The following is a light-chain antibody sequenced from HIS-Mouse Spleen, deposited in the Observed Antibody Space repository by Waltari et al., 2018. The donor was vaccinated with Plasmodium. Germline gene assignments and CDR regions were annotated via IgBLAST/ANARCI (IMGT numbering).Light chain of an antibody. CDR3: SSYAGSNNLV. Sequence: QSALTQPPSASGSPGQSVTISCTGTSSDVGGYNYVSRYQQHPGKAPQLLIYEVSKLPSGYPDRCPVSWSGNTSSLTVSVLHAEDESYYYCSSYAGSNNLVFGGGTKLTVL. CDR2: EVS. J-gene: IGLJ2*01. CDR1: SSDVGGYNY. V-gene: IGLV2-8*01.